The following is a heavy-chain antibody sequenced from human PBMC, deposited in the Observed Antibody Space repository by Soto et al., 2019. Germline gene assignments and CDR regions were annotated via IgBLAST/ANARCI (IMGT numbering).Heavy chain of an antibody. CDR3: ARGDTAMIFDY. CDR1: GGSISSGGYY. Sequence: PSETLSLTCTVSGGSISSGGYYWSWIRQHPGKGLEWIGYIYYSGSTYYNPSLKSRVTISVDTSKNQFSLKLSSVTAADTAVYYCARGDTAMIFDYWGQGTLVTVSS. D-gene: IGHD5-18*01. CDR2: IYYSGST. J-gene: IGHJ4*02. V-gene: IGHV4-31*02.